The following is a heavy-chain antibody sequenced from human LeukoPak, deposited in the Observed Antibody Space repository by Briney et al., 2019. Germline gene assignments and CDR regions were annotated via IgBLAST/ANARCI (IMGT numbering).Heavy chain of an antibody. Sequence: ASVKVSCTASGYTFTSYYMHWVRQAPGQGLEWMGIINPSGGSTSYAQKFQGRVTMTRDTSTSTVYMELSSLRSEDTAVYYCARIEMATITDYYGMDVWGQGTTVTVSS. V-gene: IGHV1-46*01. CDR2: INPSGGST. CDR3: ARIEMATITDYYGMDV. CDR1: GYTFTSYY. J-gene: IGHJ6*02. D-gene: IGHD5-24*01.